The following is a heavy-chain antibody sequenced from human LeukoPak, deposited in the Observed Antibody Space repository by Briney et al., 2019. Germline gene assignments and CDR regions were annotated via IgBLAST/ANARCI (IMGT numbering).Heavy chain of an antibody. Sequence: SETLSLTCTVSGGSISSYYWSWIRQPPGEGLEWIGYIYYSGSTYYNPSLKSRVTISVDTSKNQFSLRLTSVTAADTAVYYCAREGGSEFDPWGQGTLVTVSS. CDR1: GGSISSYY. D-gene: IGHD3-10*01. CDR2: IYYSGST. J-gene: IGHJ5*02. V-gene: IGHV4-59*12. CDR3: AREGGSEFDP.